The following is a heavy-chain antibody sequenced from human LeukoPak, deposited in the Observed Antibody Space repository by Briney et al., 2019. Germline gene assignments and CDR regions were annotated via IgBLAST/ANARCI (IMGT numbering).Heavy chain of an antibody. CDR3: AKTSAGIRGDYFDY. Sequence: GGSLRLSCAASGSTFSSYAMSWVRQAPGKGLEWVSLINDSGGNTYYADSVKGRFTISRDNSKNTLFLQMSSLRAEDTAVYYCAKTSAGIRGDYFDYWGQGTLVTVSS. CDR1: GSTFSSYA. CDR2: INDSGGNT. D-gene: IGHD3-10*01. V-gene: IGHV3-23*01. J-gene: IGHJ4*02.